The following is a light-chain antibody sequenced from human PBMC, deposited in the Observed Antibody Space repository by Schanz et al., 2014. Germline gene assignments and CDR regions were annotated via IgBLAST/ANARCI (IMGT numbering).Light chain of an antibody. CDR1: QSVSGF. Sequence: EIVLTQSPATLSLSPGDRATLSCRASQSVSGFLAWYQHKPGQAPRLLIYDAFNRATGIPDRFSGSGSGTDFTLTISSLQSEDFGVYYCQQYNSWPPYWTFGQGTKVEIK. V-gene: IGKV3-11*01. CDR2: DAF. CDR3: QQYNSWPPYWT. J-gene: IGKJ1*01.